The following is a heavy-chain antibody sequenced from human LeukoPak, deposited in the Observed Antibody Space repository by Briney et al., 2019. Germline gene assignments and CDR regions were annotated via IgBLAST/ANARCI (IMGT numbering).Heavy chain of an antibody. CDR3: AKLGEFGVVRGWFDP. V-gene: IGHV1-69*13. D-gene: IGHD3-3*01. J-gene: IGHJ5*02. Sequence: ASVKVSCKASGGTFSSYAISWVRQAPGQGLEWMGGIIPIFGTANYAQKFQGRVTITADESTRTAYMELSSLRSEDTAVYYCAKLGEFGVVRGWFDPWGQGTLVTVSS. CDR2: IIPIFGTA. CDR1: GGTFSSYA.